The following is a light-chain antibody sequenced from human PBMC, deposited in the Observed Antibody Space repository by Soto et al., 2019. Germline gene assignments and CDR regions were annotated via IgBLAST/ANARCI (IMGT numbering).Light chain of an antibody. V-gene: IGKV1-39*01. CDR2: GAS. J-gene: IGKJ4*01. CDR3: LQSYITPLT. Sequence: DIQMTQSPSSLSASVGDRVTITCRASQSISDQLNWYQVKPRKAPKILIYGASRLQSGVPSRFSGSGSGTDFTLTISGLQPGDFATYYCLQSYITPLTFGGGTKVEIK. CDR1: QSISDQ.